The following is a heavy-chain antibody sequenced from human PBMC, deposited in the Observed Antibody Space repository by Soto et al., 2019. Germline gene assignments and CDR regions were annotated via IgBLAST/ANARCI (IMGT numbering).Heavy chain of an antibody. CDR3: ARREDTFDF. Sequence: QVQLQELGPGLVKPSETLSLTCAVSGVSIINNYWTWIRQPAGKGLEWLGRVYSSGRTTYNPSLKSRLTMSVDTSKNQFSLHLSSVTAADTAVYYCARREDTFDFWGQGMLVTVSS. CDR2: VYSSGRT. V-gene: IGHV4-4*07. CDR1: GVSIINNY. J-gene: IGHJ4*02.